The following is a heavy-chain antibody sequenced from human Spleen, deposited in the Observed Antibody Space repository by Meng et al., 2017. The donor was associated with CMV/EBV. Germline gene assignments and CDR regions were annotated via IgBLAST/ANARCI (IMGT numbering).Heavy chain of an antibody. CDR2: MNPNSGNT. Sequence: ASVKVSCKASGYTFTSYDINWVRQATGQGLEWMGWMNPNSGNTGYAQKFQGRVTMTRNTSISTAYMELSSLRSEDTAVYYCARTFRTTLFGVVIFDGLDVWGQGTTVTVSS. D-gene: IGHD3-3*01. V-gene: IGHV1-8*01. CDR3: ARTFRTTLFGVVIFDGLDV. CDR1: GYTFTSYD. J-gene: IGHJ6*02.